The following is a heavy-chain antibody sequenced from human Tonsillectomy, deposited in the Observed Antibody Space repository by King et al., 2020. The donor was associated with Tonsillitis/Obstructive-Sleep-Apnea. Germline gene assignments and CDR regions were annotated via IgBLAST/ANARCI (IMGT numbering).Heavy chain of an antibody. J-gene: IGHJ5*02. Sequence: QLVQSGAEVKKPGASVKVSCKASGYTFTGYYMHWVRQAPGQGLEWMGWINPNSGGTNYAQKFQGRVTMTRDTSISTAYMELSRLRSDDTAVYYCARDRRVGGYCSSGSCYLLAWGQGTLVTVSS. CDR2: INPNSGGT. CDR3: ARDRRVGGYCSSGSCYLLA. D-gene: IGHD2-15*01. CDR1: GYTFTGYY. V-gene: IGHV1-2*02.